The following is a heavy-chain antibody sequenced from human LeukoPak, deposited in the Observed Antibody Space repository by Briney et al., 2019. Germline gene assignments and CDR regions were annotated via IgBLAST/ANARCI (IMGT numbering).Heavy chain of an antibody. Sequence: SETLSLNCTVSGGSISRNSDYWGWIRQPPGKGLEWIGSIYYGGSTNYNPSLKSRVTISIDTSKNQFSLKLSSVTVADTGVYYCARTIFYYYYMDVWGKGTTVTVSS. CDR1: GGSISRNSDY. D-gene: IGHD3-3*01. CDR2: IYYGGST. CDR3: ARTIFYYYYMDV. J-gene: IGHJ6*03. V-gene: IGHV4-39*07.